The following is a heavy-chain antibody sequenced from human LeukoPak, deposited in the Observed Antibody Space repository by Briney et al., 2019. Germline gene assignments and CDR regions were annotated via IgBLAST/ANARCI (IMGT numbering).Heavy chain of an antibody. D-gene: IGHD4-11*01. CDR3: ARGPFYSDSPNDY. Sequence: GGSLRLSCAASGFTFSTYAMNWVRQAPGKGLEWVSGISGNGGTTYYADSVKGRFTISRDNAKNSLYLQMNSLRDEDTAVFYCARGPFYSDSPNDYWGQGTLVTVSS. CDR2: ISGNGGTT. CDR1: GFTFSTYA. J-gene: IGHJ4*02. V-gene: IGHV3-23*01.